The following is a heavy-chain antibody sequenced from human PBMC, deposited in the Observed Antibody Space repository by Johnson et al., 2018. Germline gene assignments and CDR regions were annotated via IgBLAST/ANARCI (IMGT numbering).Heavy chain of an antibody. J-gene: IGHJ6*03. V-gene: IGHV3-21*01. Sequence: EVQLVETGGGLVKPGGSLRLSCAASGFTFSSYSMNWVRQAPGKGLEWVSSISSSSSYIYYADSVKGRFTISRDNAKNSLYLQMNSLRAEDTAVYYCARPYSSSWYYYYMDVWGKGTTVTVSS. CDR1: GFTFSSYS. CDR3: ARPYSSSWYYYYMDV. D-gene: IGHD6-13*01. CDR2: ISSSSSYI.